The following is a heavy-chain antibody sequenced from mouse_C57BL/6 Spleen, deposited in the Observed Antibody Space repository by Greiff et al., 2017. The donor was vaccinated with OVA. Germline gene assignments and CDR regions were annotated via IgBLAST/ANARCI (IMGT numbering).Heavy chain of an antibody. Sequence: QVQLQQPGAELVMPGASVKLSCKASGYTFTSYWMHWVKQRPGQGLEWIGEIDPSDSYTNYNQKFKGKSTLTVDKSSSTAYMQLSSLTSEDSAVYYCARRGYYYGSSSWDYYAMDYWGQGTSVTVSS. CDR1: GYTFTSYW. V-gene: IGHV1-69*01. CDR3: ARRGYYYGSSSWDYYAMDY. CDR2: IDPSDSYT. D-gene: IGHD1-1*01. J-gene: IGHJ4*01.